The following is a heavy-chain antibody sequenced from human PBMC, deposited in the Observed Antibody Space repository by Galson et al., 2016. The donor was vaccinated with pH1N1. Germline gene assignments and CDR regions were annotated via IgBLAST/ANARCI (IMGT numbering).Heavy chain of an antibody. D-gene: IGHD1-26*01. Sequence: SETLSLTCTVSGGSINSYSWSWIRQSPGKGLEWIGDTYTTGGTNYNPSLKSRATISKDTSKNQFSLKLTSVTAADTAVYYCASDVRGRAWGQGTLVTVSS. V-gene: IGHV4-4*09. J-gene: IGHJ5*02. CDR3: ASDVRGRA. CDR1: GGSINSYS. CDR2: TYTTGGT.